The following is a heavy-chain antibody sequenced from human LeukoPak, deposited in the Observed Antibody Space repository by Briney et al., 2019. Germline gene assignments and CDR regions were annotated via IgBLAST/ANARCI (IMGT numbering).Heavy chain of an antibody. V-gene: IGHV3-30*02. D-gene: IGHD4-17*01. CDR1: GFTFSSYG. Sequence: GRSLRPSCQAPGFTFSSYGMHWVRQAPGKGLEWVAFIRYDGSNKYYADSVKGRFTISRDNSTNTLYLQMNSLRAEDTAVYYCAKDLVDDGDYSAVDYWGQGTLVTVSS. J-gene: IGHJ4*02. CDR2: IRYDGSNK. CDR3: AKDLVDDGDYSAVDY.